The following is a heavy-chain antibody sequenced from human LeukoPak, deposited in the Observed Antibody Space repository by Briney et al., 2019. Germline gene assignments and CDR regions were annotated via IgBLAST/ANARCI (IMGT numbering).Heavy chain of an antibody. CDR2: IYYSGST. D-gene: IGHD6-19*01. V-gene: IGHV4-59*01. CDR3: ARMGSSGWYREFDY. J-gene: IGHJ4*02. Sequence: PSETLSLTCTVSGGSISTYYWSRIRQPAGKGLEWIGYIYYSGSTNYNPSLKSRVTISVDTSKNQFSLKLSSVTAADTAVYYCARMGSSGWYREFDYWGQGTLVTVSS. CDR1: GGSISTYY.